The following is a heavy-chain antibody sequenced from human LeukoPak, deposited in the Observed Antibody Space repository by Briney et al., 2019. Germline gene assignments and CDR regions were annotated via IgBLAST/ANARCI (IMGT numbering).Heavy chain of an antibody. V-gene: IGHV3-30*04. Sequence: GGSLRLSCAASGFTFSSYVMHWVRQAPGKGLEWVAIISYDGSNEYYADSVKGRFTISRDNSKNTLYLQMNSLRAEDTAVYYCAKDSMYYGSGSYYTDYWGQGTLVTVSS. CDR2: ISYDGSNE. CDR1: GFTFSSYV. CDR3: AKDSMYYGSGSYYTDY. D-gene: IGHD3-10*01. J-gene: IGHJ4*02.